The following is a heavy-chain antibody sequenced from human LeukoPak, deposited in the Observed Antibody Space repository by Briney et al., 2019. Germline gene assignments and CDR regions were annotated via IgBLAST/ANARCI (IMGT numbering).Heavy chain of an antibody. Sequence: GGSLRLSCAASGFTFSSYAMSWVRQAPGKGLEWVSAISGSGGSTYYADSVKGRFTISRDNSKNTLYLQMNSLRAEDTAVYYCAKISGAAGTAKNKYYFDYWGQGTLVTVSS. CDR1: GFTFSSYA. D-gene: IGHD6-13*01. J-gene: IGHJ4*02. CDR3: AKISGAAGTAKNKYYFDY. CDR2: ISGSGGST. V-gene: IGHV3-23*01.